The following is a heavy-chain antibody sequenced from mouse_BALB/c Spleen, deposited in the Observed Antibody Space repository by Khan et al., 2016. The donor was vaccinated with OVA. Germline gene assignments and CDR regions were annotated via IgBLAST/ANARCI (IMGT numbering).Heavy chain of an antibody. CDR2: ISSGGDYT. CDR3: ADHLTGSFAG. Sequence: EVQGVESGGDLVKPGGSLKLSCAASGFTFSSYSMSWVRQTPDKRLEWVASISSGGDYTYYPDSVKGRFTISRDNAKNTLYLQMSDLKSEDTAMYYCADHLTGSFAGWGQGTLVTVSA. CDR1: GFTFSSYS. V-gene: IGHV5-6*01. D-gene: IGHD4-1*01. J-gene: IGHJ3*01.